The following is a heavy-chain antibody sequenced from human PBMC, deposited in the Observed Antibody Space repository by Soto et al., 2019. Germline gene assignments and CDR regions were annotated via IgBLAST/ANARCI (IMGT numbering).Heavy chain of an antibody. CDR3: ARRYGGNFDY. Sequence: QVQLQESGPGLVKPSETLSLTCTVSGGSISSYYWSWIRQPPGKGLEWIGYIYYRGSTNYTPSLKGRVTISVDTSKNQFSLKVSSVTAADTAVYYCARRYGGNFDYWGQGTLVTVSS. V-gene: IGHV4-59*01. D-gene: IGHD1-26*01. J-gene: IGHJ4*02. CDR2: IYYRGST. CDR1: GGSISSYY.